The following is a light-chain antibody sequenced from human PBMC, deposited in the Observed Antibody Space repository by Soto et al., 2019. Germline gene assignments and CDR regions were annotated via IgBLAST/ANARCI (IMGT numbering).Light chain of an antibody. CDR1: QSISSW. Sequence: DIQMTQSPSTLSASVGDRVTITCRASQSISSWLAWYQQKPGKAPKLLIYKASSLESGVPSRFSGSGSGTEFTLTISSLQPDDFATYYCQQYNSYSXTFGQGNKV. CDR2: KAS. CDR3: QQYNSYSXT. J-gene: IGKJ1*01. V-gene: IGKV1-5*03.